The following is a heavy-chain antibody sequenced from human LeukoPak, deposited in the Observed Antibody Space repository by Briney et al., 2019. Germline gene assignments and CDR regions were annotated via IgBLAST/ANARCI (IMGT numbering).Heavy chain of an antibody. CDR3: ARGRPHGNDY. CDR1: GFTFSSYW. J-gene: IGHJ4*02. CDR2: IASDGSGT. Sequence: GGSLRLSCAASGFTFSSYWMNWVRQAPGKGLVWVSRIASDGSGTTYADSVKGRFSISRDNAKNTLYLQMNSLRVEDTAVYFCARGRPHGNDYWGQGTLVTVSS. V-gene: IGHV3-74*01. D-gene: IGHD4-23*01.